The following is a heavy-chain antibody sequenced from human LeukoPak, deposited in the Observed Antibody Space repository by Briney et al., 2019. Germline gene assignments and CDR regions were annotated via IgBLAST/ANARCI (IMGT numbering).Heavy chain of an antibody. CDR3: ATHAGSRSSSPFDY. Sequence: QPGGSLRLSCAASGFTFSTYWMSWVRQAPGKGLEWVANIKQDGSEKYYVDSVKGRFTISRDNAKNSLYLQMNSLRAEDTAVYYCATHAGSRSSSPFDYWGQGTLVTVSS. D-gene: IGHD6-6*01. CDR1: GFTFSTYW. V-gene: IGHV3-7*01. CDR2: IKQDGSEK. J-gene: IGHJ4*02.